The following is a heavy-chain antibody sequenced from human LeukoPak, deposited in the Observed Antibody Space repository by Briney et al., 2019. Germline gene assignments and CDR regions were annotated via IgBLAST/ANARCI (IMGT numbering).Heavy chain of an antibody. CDR2: VTGHTASI. Sequence: GGSLRLSCAASGFTFSSYAMSWVRQAPGKGLEWVSTVTGHTASIYYAESVKGRFTISRDNSKNTLYLQMNSLRAEDTTVYYCAKNTPLIEYASGWSGNSFDSWGQGTLVTVSS. CDR3: AKNTPLIEYASGWSGNSFDS. V-gene: IGHV3-23*01. D-gene: IGHD6-19*01. J-gene: IGHJ4*02. CDR1: GFTFSSYA.